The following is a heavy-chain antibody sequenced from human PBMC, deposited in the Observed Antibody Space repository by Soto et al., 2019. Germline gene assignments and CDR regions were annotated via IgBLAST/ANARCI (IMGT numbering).Heavy chain of an antibody. J-gene: IGHJ5*02. CDR3: ARGLGYYYDSSPWRWWFDP. CDR2: ISAYNGST. D-gene: IGHD3-22*01. V-gene: IGHV1-18*01. Sequence: ASVKVSCKASGYTFTRYGISWVRQAPGQGLEWMGWISAYNGSTNYAQKLQGRVTMTTDTSTSTAYMELRSLRSDDTALYYCARGLGYYYDSSPWRWWFDPWGQGTLVTVSS. CDR1: GYTFTRYG.